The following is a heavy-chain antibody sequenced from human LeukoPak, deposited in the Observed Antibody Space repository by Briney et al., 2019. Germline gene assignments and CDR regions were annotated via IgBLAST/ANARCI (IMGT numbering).Heavy chain of an antibody. V-gene: IGHV1-69*06. CDR3: ASTPQYSSSWYATSSIGY. Sequence: ASVKVSCKASGGTFSSYAISWVRQAPGQGLEWMGGIIPIFGTANYAQKFQGRVTITADKSTSTAYMELSSLRSEDTAVYYCASTPQYSSSWYATSSIGYWGQGTLVTASS. J-gene: IGHJ4*02. CDR2: IIPIFGTA. CDR1: GGTFSSYA. D-gene: IGHD6-13*01.